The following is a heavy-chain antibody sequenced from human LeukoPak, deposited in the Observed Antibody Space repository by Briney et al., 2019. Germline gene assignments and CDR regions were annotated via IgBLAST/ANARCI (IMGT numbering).Heavy chain of an antibody. D-gene: IGHD3-9*01. Sequence: GGSLRLSCAASGFTFSGFWMSWVRQAPGKGLEWVANIKQDGSGKYYVDSVKGRFTISRDNAKNSLYLQMNSLRAEDTAVYYCAREYYDILTGYPYHWGQGTLVTVSS. V-gene: IGHV3-7*01. CDR2: IKQDGSGK. CDR3: AREYYDILTGYPYH. CDR1: GFTFSGFW. J-gene: IGHJ4*02.